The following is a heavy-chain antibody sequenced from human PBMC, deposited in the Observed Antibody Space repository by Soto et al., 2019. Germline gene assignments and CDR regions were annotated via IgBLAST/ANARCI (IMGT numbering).Heavy chain of an antibody. CDR2: ITGSGGSA. J-gene: IGHJ4*02. Sequence: EVQLLESGGGLVQPGGSLRLSCAASGFTFSSHGMSWVRQAPGKGLEWVSGITGSGGSAYYADSVKGRFTISRDNSKNTLYLQMTSLRAEDTAVYYCAKDRKQWRDFDSWGQGTLVTVSS. CDR3: AKDRKQWRDFDS. CDR1: GFTFSSHG. D-gene: IGHD6-19*01. V-gene: IGHV3-23*01.